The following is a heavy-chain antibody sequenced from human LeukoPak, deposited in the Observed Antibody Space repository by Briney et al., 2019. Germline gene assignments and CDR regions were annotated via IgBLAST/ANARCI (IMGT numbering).Heavy chain of an antibody. CDR1: GYSISSRNW. V-gene: IGHV4-28*05. D-gene: IGHD6-13*01. J-gene: IGHJ6*03. CDR3: ARMAAAGTWGYYYMDV. CDR2: IYYSGNIYYSGNI. Sequence: ASETLSLTCDVSGYSISSRNWWGWIRQPPGKGLEWIGYIYYSGNIYYSGNIYYNPSLKSRVTMSVDTSKNQFSLKLSSVTAVDTAVYYCARMAAAGTWGYYYMDVWGKGTTVTVSS.